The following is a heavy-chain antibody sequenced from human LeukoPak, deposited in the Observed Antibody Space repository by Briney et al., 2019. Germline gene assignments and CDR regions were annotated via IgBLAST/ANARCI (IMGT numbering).Heavy chain of an antibody. J-gene: IGHJ3*02. CDR2: IYYSGST. V-gene: IGHV4-59*01. CDR3: VRGYYDSSGYSNTFDI. Sequence: PSETLSLTCSVSGVSISSSYWSWIRQPPEKGLEWIGFIYYSGSTNYNPSLKSRVTISADTSKNQFSLKLTSVTAADTAVYYCVRGYYDSSGYSNTFDIWGQGTMVTVSS. D-gene: IGHD3-22*01. CDR1: GVSISSSY.